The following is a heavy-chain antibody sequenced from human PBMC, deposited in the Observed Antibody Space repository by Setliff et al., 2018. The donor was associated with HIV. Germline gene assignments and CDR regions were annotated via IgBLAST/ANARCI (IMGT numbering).Heavy chain of an antibody. D-gene: IGHD3-9*01. V-gene: IGHV4-39*01. Sequence: SETLSLTCTVSGGSSSSSSFYWGWIRQPPGKGLEWIGEINHSGSTNYNPSLKSRVTISVDTSKNQFFLKLSSVTAPDTAIYYCARQTWEYYDTLTGYYRSPKNFDSWGQGTLVTVSS. CDR1: GGSSSSSSFY. CDR3: ARQTWEYYDTLTGYYRSPKNFDS. CDR2: INHSGST. J-gene: IGHJ4*02.